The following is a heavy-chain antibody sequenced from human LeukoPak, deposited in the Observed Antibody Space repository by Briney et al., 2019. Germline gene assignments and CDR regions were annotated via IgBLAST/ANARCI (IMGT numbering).Heavy chain of an antibody. CDR2: IYSSGGT. J-gene: IGHJ4*02. CDR1: GGSISSYY. V-gene: IGHV4-4*07. CDR3: ARQTAVAGKAGFDY. D-gene: IGHD6-19*01. Sequence: SETLSLTCTVSGGSISSYYWSWIRQPAGKGLEWIGRIYSSGGTNYNPSLKSRVTMSVDTSKNQFSLRLSSVTAADTAVYYCARQTAVAGKAGFDYWGQGTPVTVSS.